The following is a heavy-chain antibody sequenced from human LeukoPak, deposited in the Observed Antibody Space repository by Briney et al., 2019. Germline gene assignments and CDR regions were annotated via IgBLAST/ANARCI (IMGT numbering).Heavy chain of an antibody. J-gene: IGHJ6*03. D-gene: IGHD3-3*01. CDR1: GGSIRSTSYY. Sequence: NPSETLSLTCTVSGGSIRSTSYYWGWIRQPPGKGLEWIGSIYYSGSTYYNPSLKSRVTISVDTSKNQFSLKLSSVTAADTAVYYCGRLFYDFWSGHYYYYMDVWGKGTTVTVS. CDR3: GRLFYDFWSGHYYYYMDV. CDR2: IYYSGST. V-gene: IGHV4-39*01.